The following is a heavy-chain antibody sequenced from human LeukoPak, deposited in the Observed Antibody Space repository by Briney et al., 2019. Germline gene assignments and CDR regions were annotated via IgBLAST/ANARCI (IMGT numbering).Heavy chain of an antibody. J-gene: IGHJ4*02. D-gene: IGHD3-22*01. V-gene: IGHV1-69*05. Sequence: SVKVSCKASGYTFIDDYIYWVRQAPGQGLEWMGRIIPIFGTANYAQKFQGRVTITTDESTSTAYMELSSLRSEDTAVYFCCSYYYDSSGYYNFDYWGQGTLVTVSS. CDR3: CSYYYDSSGYYNFDY. CDR1: GYTFIDDY. CDR2: IIPIFGTA.